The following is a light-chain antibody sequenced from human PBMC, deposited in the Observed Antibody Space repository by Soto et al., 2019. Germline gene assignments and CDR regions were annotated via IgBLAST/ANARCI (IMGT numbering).Light chain of an antibody. V-gene: IGLV1-40*01. CDR1: SSNIGAGYD. CDR3: QSYDNSLRGVV. CDR2: GNN. Sequence: QSVLTQPPSVSGAPGQRVTISCTGSSSNIGAGYDVHWYQQLPGTAPKLLIYGNNNRPSGVPDRFSGSKSGTSASLAITGLQAEDEADYYCQSYDNSLRGVVFGGGTQLTVL. J-gene: IGLJ2*01.